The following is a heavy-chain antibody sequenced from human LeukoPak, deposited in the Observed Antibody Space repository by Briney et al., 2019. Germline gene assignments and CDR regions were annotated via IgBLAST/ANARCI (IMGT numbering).Heavy chain of an antibody. CDR1: GYTFTGYY. Sequence: ASVKVSCKASGYTFTGYYMHWVRQDPGQGLEWMGWINPNSGGTNYAQKFQGRVTMTRDTSISTAYMELSRLRSDDTAVYYCARAGCSSTSCYRWGGYYYYYMDVWGKGTTVTVSS. V-gene: IGHV1-2*02. J-gene: IGHJ6*03. CDR3: ARAGCSSTSCYRWGGYYYYYMDV. D-gene: IGHD2-2*02. CDR2: INPNSGGT.